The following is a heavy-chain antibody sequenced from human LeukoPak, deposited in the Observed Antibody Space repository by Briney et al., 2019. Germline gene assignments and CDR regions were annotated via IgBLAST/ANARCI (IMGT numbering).Heavy chain of an antibody. V-gene: IGHV1-2*02. CDR3: ARASPYCSGGSCYFNGMDV. CDR2: INPNSGGT. CDR1: GYTFTGYY. J-gene: IGHJ6*02. D-gene: IGHD2-15*01. Sequence: GASVKVSCKASGYTFTGYYMHWVRQAPGQGLEWMGWINPNSGGTNYAQKFQGRVTMTRDTSISTAYMELSRLRSDDTAVYYCARASPYCSGGSCYFNGMDVWGQGTTVTVSS.